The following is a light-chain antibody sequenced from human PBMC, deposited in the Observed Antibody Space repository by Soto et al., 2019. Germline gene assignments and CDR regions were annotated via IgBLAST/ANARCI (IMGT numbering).Light chain of an antibody. V-gene: IGKV3-20*01. Sequence: EIVWTQSPGTLSLSPGERATLSCRASQSLTSDYLAWYQQKPGQAPRLLIYGASSRAAGIPDRFSGSGSGTDFALTISRLEPEDFAVYYCQQYQTAPPSYTFGQGTKLEI. CDR3: QQYQTAPPSYT. J-gene: IGKJ2*01. CDR1: QSLTSDY. CDR2: GAS.